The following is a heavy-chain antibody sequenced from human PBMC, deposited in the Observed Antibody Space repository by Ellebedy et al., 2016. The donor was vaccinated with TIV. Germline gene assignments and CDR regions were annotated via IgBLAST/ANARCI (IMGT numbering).Heavy chain of an antibody. D-gene: IGHD1-14*01. CDR3: ARYIDPPDPPFDY. CDR2: INHSGST. Sequence: GSLRLSXAASGFTFSSYSMNWIRQPPGKGLEWIGEINHSGSTNYNPSLKSRVTISVDTSKNQFSLKLSSVTAADTAVYYCARYIDPPDPPFDYWGQGTLVTVSS. CDR1: GFTFSSYS. V-gene: IGHV4-34*01. J-gene: IGHJ4*02.